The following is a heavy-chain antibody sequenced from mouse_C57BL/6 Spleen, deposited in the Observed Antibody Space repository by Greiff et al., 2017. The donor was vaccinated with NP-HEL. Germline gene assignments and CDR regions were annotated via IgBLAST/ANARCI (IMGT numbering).Heavy chain of an antibody. CDR2: ISSGSSTI. Sequence: EVQLQESGGGLVKPGGSLKLSCAASGFTFSDYGMHWVRQAPEKGLEWVAYISSGSSTIYYADTVKGRFTISRDNAKNTLFLQLTRLRSEDTAMYYCAKTPFAYWGQGTLVTVSA. J-gene: IGHJ3*01. CDR3: AKTPFAY. V-gene: IGHV5-17*01. CDR1: GFTFSDYG.